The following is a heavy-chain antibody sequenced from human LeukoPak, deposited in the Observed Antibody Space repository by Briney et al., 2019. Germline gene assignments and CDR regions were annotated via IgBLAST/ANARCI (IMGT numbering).Heavy chain of an antibody. Sequence: ASVKVSCKASGYTFTSYGISWVRQAPGQGLEWMGWISAYNGNTNYAQKFQGRVTMTRDTSISTAYMELSRLRSDDTAVYYCARFIAVAGTFDYWGQGTLVTVSS. D-gene: IGHD6-19*01. CDR3: ARFIAVAGTFDY. CDR1: GYTFTSYG. V-gene: IGHV1-18*01. CDR2: ISAYNGNT. J-gene: IGHJ4*02.